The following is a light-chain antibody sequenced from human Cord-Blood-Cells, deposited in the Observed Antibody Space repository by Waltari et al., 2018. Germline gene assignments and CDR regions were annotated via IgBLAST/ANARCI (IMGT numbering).Light chain of an antibody. CDR1: CSDVGGYYS. CDR3: SSYTSSSTPYV. Sequence: QSPLTQPAPAPRSPGQSITISCTRTCSDVGGYYSVSSYQQHPGKAPKLMIYDVSKRPSGVSNRFSGSKSGNTASLTISGLQAEDEADYYCSSYTSSSTPYVFGTGTKVTVL. CDR2: DVS. J-gene: IGLJ1*01. V-gene: IGLV2-14*01.